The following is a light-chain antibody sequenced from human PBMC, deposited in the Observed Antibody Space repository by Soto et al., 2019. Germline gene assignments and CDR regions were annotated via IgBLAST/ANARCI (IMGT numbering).Light chain of an antibody. CDR2: GAS. CDR3: QQYNKWPLT. Sequence: EIALTQSPATLSVSPGERATLSCRASQSVTSNLAWYQQKPGQAPRLLIYGASTRATGIPARFSGSGCGTEFTLTIASLQAEDIAVYYCQQYNKWPLTFGGGTKVEIK. CDR1: QSVTSN. J-gene: IGKJ4*01. V-gene: IGKV3-15*01.